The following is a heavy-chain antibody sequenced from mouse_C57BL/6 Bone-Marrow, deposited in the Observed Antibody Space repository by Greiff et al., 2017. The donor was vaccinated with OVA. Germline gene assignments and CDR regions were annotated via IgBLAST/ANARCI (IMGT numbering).Heavy chain of an antibody. CDR2: ISSGSSTI. CDR1: GFTFSDYG. Sequence: EVHLVESGGGLVKPGGSLKLSCAASGFTFSDYGMHWVRQAPEKGLEWVAYISSGSSTIYYADTVKGRFTISRDNAKNTLFLQMTSLRSEYTAMYYCARGGLRRFYAMDYWGQGTSVTVSS. CDR3: ARGGLRRFYAMDY. J-gene: IGHJ4*01. V-gene: IGHV5-17*01. D-gene: IGHD2-4*01.